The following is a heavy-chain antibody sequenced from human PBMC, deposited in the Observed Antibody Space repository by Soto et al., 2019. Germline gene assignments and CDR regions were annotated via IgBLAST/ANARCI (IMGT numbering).Heavy chain of an antibody. CDR3: ARHSSWYGPYFDY. J-gene: IGHJ4*02. CDR2: IYYSGST. CDR1: GGSISSSSYY. D-gene: IGHD6-13*01. V-gene: IGHV4-39*01. Sequence: SETLSLTCTVSGGSISSSSYYWGWIRQPPGKGLEWIGSIYYSGSTYYNPSLKSRVTISVDTSKNQFSLKLSSVTAADTAVYYCARHSSWYGPYFDYWGQGTLVTVSS.